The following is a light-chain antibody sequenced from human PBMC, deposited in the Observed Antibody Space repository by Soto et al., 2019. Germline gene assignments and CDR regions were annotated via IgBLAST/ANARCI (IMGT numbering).Light chain of an antibody. J-gene: IGKJ3*01. Sequence: DIQMTQSPSSLSASVGDRVTITCRASQSISSYLNWYQQKPGKAPKLLIYAASSLQSGVPSRFSGSGSGTDFTLTISSLQPEDFATYYCQQSYSTLFTFGPGTKEDI. V-gene: IGKV1-39*01. CDR3: QQSYSTLFT. CDR1: QSISSY. CDR2: AAS.